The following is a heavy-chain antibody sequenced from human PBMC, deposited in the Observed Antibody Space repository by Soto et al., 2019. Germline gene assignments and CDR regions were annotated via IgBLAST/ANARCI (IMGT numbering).Heavy chain of an antibody. CDR3: ARVISSSSSLGLRYYYYGMDV. D-gene: IGHD6-6*01. CDR1: DGSISSRSHY. V-gene: IGHV4-39*01. CDR2: IYYSGST. Sequence: SETLSLTCTVSDGSISSRSHYWAWIRQPPGMGLEWIGSIYYSGSTYYNPSLSHRVTLFVDTSKSQFSLRLSSVTAADTAVYYCARVISSSSSLGLRYYYYGMDVWGQGTTVTVSS. J-gene: IGHJ6*02.